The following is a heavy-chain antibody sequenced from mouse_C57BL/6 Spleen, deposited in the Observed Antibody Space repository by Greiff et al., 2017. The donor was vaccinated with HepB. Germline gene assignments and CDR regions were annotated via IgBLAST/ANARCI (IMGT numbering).Heavy chain of an antibody. V-gene: IGHV5-4*01. Sequence: EVQVVESGGGLVKPGGSLKLSCAASGFTFSSYAMSWVRQTPEKRLEWVATISDGGSYTYYPDNVKGRFTISRDNAKNNLYLQMSHLKSEDTAMYYCARDEGYDGYYYAMDYWGQGTSVTVSS. CDR2: ISDGGSYT. CDR1: GFTFSSYA. CDR3: ARDEGYDGYYYAMDY. J-gene: IGHJ4*01. D-gene: IGHD2-3*01.